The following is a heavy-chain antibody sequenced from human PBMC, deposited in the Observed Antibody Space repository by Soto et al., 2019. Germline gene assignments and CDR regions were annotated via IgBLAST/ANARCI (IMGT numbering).Heavy chain of an antibody. D-gene: IGHD2-15*01. CDR1: GFSFSTYA. Sequence: EVQLLESGGGLVQPGGSLRLSCAASGFSFSTYAMTWVRQAPGKGLEWVSSIRVTGDIRATGDTTNYANSVKGRFTISRDNSKNTLYLPMKSLRVEDKAVYYCGEIGPAGSCDMWFDAWGQGDRVPVSS. V-gene: IGHV3-23*01. CDR3: GEIGPAGSCDMWFDA. J-gene: IGHJ5*02. CDR2: IRATGDTT.